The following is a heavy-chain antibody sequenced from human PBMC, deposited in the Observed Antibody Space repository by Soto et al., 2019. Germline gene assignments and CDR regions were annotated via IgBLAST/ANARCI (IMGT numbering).Heavy chain of an antibody. CDR3: AKRGYYDFWSGYYGY. D-gene: IGHD3-3*01. CDR2: ISGSGGST. V-gene: IGHV3-23*01. CDR1: GFNFSSYA. Sequence: GGSLRLSCAASGFNFSSYAMSWVRQAPGKGLEWVSAISGSGGSTYYADSVKGRFTISRDNSKNTLYLQMNSLRAEDTAVYYCAKRGYYDFWSGYYGYWGQGTLVTVSS. J-gene: IGHJ4*02.